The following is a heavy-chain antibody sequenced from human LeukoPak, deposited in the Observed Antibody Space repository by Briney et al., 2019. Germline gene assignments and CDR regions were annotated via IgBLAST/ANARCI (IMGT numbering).Heavy chain of an antibody. Sequence: SETLSLTCAVYGGSFSGYYWSWIRQPPGKGLEWIGEINHSGSTNYNPSLKSRVTISVDTSKNQFSLKLSSVTAADTAVYYCARGSPYPSNSSGYYYWGQGTLVTVSS. CDR3: ARGSPYPSNSSGYYY. J-gene: IGHJ4*02. V-gene: IGHV4-34*01. CDR1: GGSFSGYY. D-gene: IGHD3-22*01. CDR2: INHSGST.